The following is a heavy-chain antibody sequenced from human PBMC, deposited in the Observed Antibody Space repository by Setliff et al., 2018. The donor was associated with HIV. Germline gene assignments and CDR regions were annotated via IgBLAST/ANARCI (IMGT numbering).Heavy chain of an antibody. CDR3: ASQRQLTITDYYMDV. Sequence: GESLKISCKASGYTFTNYWIGWVRQMPGKGLEWMGIIYPGDSDIQYSPSLQGQVTISADKSISTAYLQWSSLKASDTAMYYCASQRQLTITDYYMDVWGKGTTVTVSS. CDR1: GYTFTNYW. V-gene: IGHV5-51*01. CDR2: IYPGDSDI. J-gene: IGHJ6*03. D-gene: IGHD5-18*01.